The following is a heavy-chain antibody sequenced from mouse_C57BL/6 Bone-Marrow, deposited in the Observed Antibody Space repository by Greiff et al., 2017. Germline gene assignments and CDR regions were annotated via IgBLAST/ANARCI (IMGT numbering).Heavy chain of an antibody. V-gene: IGHV7-3*01. CDR1: GFTFTDYY. Sequence: EVKLMESGGGLVQPGGSLSLSCAASGFTFTDYYMSWVRQPPGKALEWLGFIRNKANGYTTEYSASVKGRFTISRDNSQSILYLQMNALRAEDSATYYCASPHQTGYAMDYWGQGTSVTVSS. CDR2: IRNKANGYTT. CDR3: ASPHQTGYAMDY. J-gene: IGHJ4*01.